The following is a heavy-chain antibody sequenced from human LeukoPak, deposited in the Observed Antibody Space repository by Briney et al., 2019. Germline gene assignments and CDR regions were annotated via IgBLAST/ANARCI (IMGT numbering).Heavy chain of an antibody. CDR3: AKDHVLVGATRAFDY. V-gene: IGHV3-30*18. CDR1: GFTFSTYG. Sequence: GGSLRLSCTASGFTFSTYGMHWVRQAPGKGLEWVTLISYDGSTKYYSDSVKGRFTISRDNSKNTLYLQMNSLRAEDTAVYYCAKDHVLVGATRAFDYWGQGTLVTVSS. J-gene: IGHJ4*02. CDR2: ISYDGSTK. D-gene: IGHD1-26*01.